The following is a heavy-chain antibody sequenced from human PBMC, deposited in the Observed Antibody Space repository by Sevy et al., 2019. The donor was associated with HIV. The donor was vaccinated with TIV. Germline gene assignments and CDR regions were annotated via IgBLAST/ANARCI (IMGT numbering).Heavy chain of an antibody. CDR3: ARESSYDYVWGSYRRYGYYFDY. D-gene: IGHD3-16*02. V-gene: IGHV3-7*03. CDR1: GFTFSSYW. Sequence: GGSLRLSCAASGFTFSSYWMSWVRQAPGKGLEWVANIKQDGSEKYYVDSVKGQFTISRDNAKNSLYLQMNSLRAEDTAVYYCARESSYDYVWGSYRRYGYYFDYWGQGTLVTVSS. J-gene: IGHJ4*02. CDR2: IKQDGSEK.